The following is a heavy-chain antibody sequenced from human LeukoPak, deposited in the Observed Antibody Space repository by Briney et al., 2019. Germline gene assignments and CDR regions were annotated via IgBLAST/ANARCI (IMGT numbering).Heavy chain of an antibody. Sequence: GASVKVSCKASGYTFTSYGISWVRQAPGQGLEWMGWISAYNGNTNYAQKLQGRVTMTTDTSTSTAYMELRSLRSDDTAVYYCAREMRIEQLDAFDIWGQGTMVTVSS. CDR2: ISAYNGNT. CDR1: GYTFTSYG. D-gene: IGHD6-19*01. V-gene: IGHV1-18*01. J-gene: IGHJ3*02. CDR3: AREMRIEQLDAFDI.